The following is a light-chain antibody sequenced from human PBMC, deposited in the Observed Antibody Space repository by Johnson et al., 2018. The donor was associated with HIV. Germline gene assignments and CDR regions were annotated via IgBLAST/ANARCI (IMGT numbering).Light chain of an antibody. J-gene: IGLJ1*01. CDR2: ENN. V-gene: IGLV1-51*01. Sequence: QSVLTQPPSVSAAPGQKVTISCSGSSSNIGNNYVSWYQQFPGTAPKLLIYENNKRPSGIPDRFSGSKSGTSATLGITGLQTGAEADYYCGTWDSSLSAGVFGTGTKVTVL. CDR3: GTWDSSLSAGV. CDR1: SSNIGNNY.